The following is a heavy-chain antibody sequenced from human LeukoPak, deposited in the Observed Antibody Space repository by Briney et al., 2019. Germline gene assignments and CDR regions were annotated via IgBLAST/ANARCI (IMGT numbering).Heavy chain of an antibody. CDR3: ATPYLGSGYY. J-gene: IGHJ4*02. Sequence: GASVKVSCTVSGYTLTELSMHWVRQAPGKGLEWMGGFDPKDGETIYAQKFQGRVTMTEDTSTDTAYMELSSLRSEDTAVYYCATPYLGSGYYWGQGTLVTVSS. CDR1: GYTLTELS. D-gene: IGHD3-10*02. CDR2: FDPKDGET. V-gene: IGHV1-24*01.